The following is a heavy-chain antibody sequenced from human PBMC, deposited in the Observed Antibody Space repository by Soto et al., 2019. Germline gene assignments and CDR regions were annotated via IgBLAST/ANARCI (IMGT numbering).Heavy chain of an antibody. Sequence: PSETLSLTCPVSGGSVSSGSYYWSWIRQPPGKGLEWIGYIYYSGSTNYNPSLKSRVTISVDTSKNQFSLKLSSVTAADTAVYYCARDYLYYYGSGSYYNAGYAPKRRYYGMDGWGQGTTVTVSS. D-gene: IGHD3-10*01. J-gene: IGHJ6*02. V-gene: IGHV4-61*01. CDR1: GGSVSSGSYY. CDR2: IYYSGST. CDR3: ARDYLYYYGSGSYYNAGYAPKRRYYGMDG.